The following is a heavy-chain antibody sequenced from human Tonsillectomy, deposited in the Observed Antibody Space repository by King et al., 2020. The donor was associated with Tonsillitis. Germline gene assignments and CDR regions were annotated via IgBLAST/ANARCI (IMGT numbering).Heavy chain of an antibody. J-gene: IGHJ3*02. V-gene: IGHV2-5*02. CDR1: GFSLITSGVG. D-gene: IGHD5-12*01. CDR3: ARRHSGLLVAAPIRDAFDI. Sequence: FTLKESGPTPVKPTETLTLTCTFSGFSLITSGVGVGWIRQPPGKALEWLALIYWDNDTRYSPSLKSRLTITKDTSRNKVVLTMTNMDPVDTATYFCARRHSGLLVAAPIRDAFDIWGQGTMVTVSS. CDR2: IYWDNDT.